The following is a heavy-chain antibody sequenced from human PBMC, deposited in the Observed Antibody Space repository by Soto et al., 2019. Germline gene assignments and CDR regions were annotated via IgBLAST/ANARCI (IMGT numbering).Heavy chain of an antibody. J-gene: IGHJ6*02. Sequence: QVQLVQSGDEVKKPGASMKVSCKASGYIFVNYGIAWVRQAPRQGLEWMGWISPYTGNTHSASKVHGRLTMTTDTSTSTAYMDLGSLTSDDTAVYYCVMVDNYVTPTPQDVWGQGTTVTVSS. CDR2: ISPYTGNT. CDR1: GYIFVNYG. CDR3: VMVDNYVTPTPQDV. V-gene: IGHV1-18*01. D-gene: IGHD3-16*01.